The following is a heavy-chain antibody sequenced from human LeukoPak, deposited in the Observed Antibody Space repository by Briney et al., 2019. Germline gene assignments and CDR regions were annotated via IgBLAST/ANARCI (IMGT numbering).Heavy chain of an antibody. V-gene: IGHV4-59*08. J-gene: IGHJ4*02. D-gene: IGHD6-13*01. Sequence: PSETLSLTCTVSGGSISSYYWSWIRQPPGKGLEWIGYIYYSGSTNYNPSLKSRVTISVDTSKNQFSLKLSSVTAADTAVYHCARLGNSWYRYIDYWGQGTLVTVSS. CDR3: ARLGNSWYRYIDY. CDR1: GGSISSYY. CDR2: IYYSGST.